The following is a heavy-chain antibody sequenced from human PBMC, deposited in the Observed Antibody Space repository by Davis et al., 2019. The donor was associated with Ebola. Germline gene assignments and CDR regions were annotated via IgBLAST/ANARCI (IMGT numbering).Heavy chain of an antibody. CDR1: GFTFSSYW. J-gene: IGHJ4*02. Sequence: GGSLRLSCAASGFTFSSYWMSWVRQAPGKGLEWVTNIKQDGSEKYYMDSVKGRFTISRDNAKNSLYLQMNSLRADDTAVYYCARDRSFGVYWGQGTLVTVSS. V-gene: IGHV3-7*01. CDR2: IKQDGSEK. D-gene: IGHD3-10*01. CDR3: ARDRSFGVY.